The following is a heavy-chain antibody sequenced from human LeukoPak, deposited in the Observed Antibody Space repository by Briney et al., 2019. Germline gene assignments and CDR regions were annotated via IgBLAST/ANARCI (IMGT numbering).Heavy chain of an antibody. D-gene: IGHD3-10*01. Sequence: SGGSLRLSCAASGFTFSSYAMSWVRQAPGKGLEWVSAISGSGGSTYYADSVKGRFTISRDNSKNTLYLQMNSLRAEDTAVYYCAKAPQKRRGYYDSGSYYYYYYGMDVWGQETTVTVSS. V-gene: IGHV3-23*01. CDR2: ISGSGGST. CDR3: AKAPQKRRGYYDSGSYYYYYYGMDV. J-gene: IGHJ6*02. CDR1: GFTFSSYA.